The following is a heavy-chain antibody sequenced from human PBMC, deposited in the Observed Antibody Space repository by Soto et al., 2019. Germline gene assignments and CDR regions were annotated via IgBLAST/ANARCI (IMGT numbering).Heavy chain of an antibody. CDR1: GFTVSSNY. Sequence: EVQLVETGGGLIQPGGSLRLSCAASGFTVSSNYMSWVRQAPGKGLEWVSVIYSGGSTYYADSVKGRFTISRDNSKNTLYLQMNSLRAEDTAVYYCARAGPVAIPYYWYFDLWGRGTLVTVSS. V-gene: IGHV3-53*02. D-gene: IGHD6-19*01. CDR3: ARAGPVAIPYYWYFDL. J-gene: IGHJ2*01. CDR2: IYSGGST.